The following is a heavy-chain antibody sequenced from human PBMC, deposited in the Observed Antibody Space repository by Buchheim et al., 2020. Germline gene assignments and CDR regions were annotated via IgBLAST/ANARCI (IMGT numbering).Heavy chain of an antibody. Sequence: EVQLVESGGGLVQPGRSLRLSCTASGFTFGDYAMSWFRQAPGKGLEWVGFIRSKAYGGTTEYAASVKGRFTVSRDDSKSIAYLQMNSLKTEDTAVYYCTRVPAYCSSTSCYPDYWGQGTL. CDR2: IRSKAYGGTT. CDR3: TRVPAYCSSTSCYPDY. J-gene: IGHJ4*02. V-gene: IGHV3-49*03. CDR1: GFTFGDYA. D-gene: IGHD2-2*01.